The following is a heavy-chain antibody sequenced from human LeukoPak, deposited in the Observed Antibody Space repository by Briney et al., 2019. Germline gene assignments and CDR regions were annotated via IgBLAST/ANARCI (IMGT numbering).Heavy chain of an antibody. CDR1: GYTLTELS. CDR3: ATGHYYDSSGQYGIGY. CDR2: FDPEDGEI. Sequence: ASVTVSFKVSGYTLTELSMHWVRQAPGKGLEWMGGFDPEDGEIIYAQKLQGRVTMTEDTSTDTAYVELRSLRSEDTAVYYCATGHYYDSSGQYGIGYWGQGTLVTVSS. D-gene: IGHD3-22*01. V-gene: IGHV1-24*01. J-gene: IGHJ4*02.